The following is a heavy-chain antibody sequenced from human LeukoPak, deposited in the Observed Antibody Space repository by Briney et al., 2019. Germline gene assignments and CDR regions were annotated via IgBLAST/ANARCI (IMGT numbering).Heavy chain of an antibody. D-gene: IGHD2-2*02. CDR3: ARHRSGVPAAILGPPGNWFDP. CDR1: GDSISSSSYY. CDR2: IYYSGST. V-gene: IGHV4-39*01. J-gene: IGHJ5*02. Sequence: SETLSLTCTVSGDSISSSSYYWGWIRQPPGKGLEWIGSIYYSGSTSYNPSLKSRVTISLDTSKNQFSLKLTSVTAADTAVYYCARHRSGVPAAILGPPGNWFDPWGQGTLVTVSS.